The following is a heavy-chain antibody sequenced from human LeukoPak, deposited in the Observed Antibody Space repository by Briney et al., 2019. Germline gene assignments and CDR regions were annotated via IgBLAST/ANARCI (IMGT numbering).Heavy chain of an antibody. D-gene: IGHD1-26*01. CDR2: IIPILGIA. J-gene: IGHJ4*02. CDR1: GGTFSIYA. V-gene: IGHV1-69*04. CDR3: ARDRFNSGSYQYYFDY. Sequence: SVKVSCKASGGTFSIYAISWVRQAPGQGLEWMGRIIPILGIANYAQKFQGRVTITADKSTSTAYMELSSLRSEDTAVYYCARDRFNSGSYQYYFDYWGQGTLVTVSS.